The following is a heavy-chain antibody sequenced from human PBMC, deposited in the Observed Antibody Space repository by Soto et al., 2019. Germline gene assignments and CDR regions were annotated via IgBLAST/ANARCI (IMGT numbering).Heavy chain of an antibody. CDR2: IIPIFGTA. Sequence: GASVKVSCKAFGGTFSSYAISWVRQAPGQGLEWMGGIIPIFGTANYAQKFQGRVTITADESTSTAYMELSSLRTEDTAVYYCVKQAPAGWHFFDTWGQGTLVTVSS. D-gene: IGHD6-19*01. CDR1: GGTFSSYA. J-gene: IGHJ4*02. CDR3: VKQAPAGWHFFDT. V-gene: IGHV1-69*13.